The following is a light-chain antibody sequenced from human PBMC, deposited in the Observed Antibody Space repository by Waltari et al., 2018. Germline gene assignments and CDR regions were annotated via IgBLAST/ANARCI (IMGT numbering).Light chain of an antibody. CDR2: ADR. Sequence: SYVLTQPPSVSVAPEQTASITCGGNNIGSRSVHWYQQKPGQAPVLVVYADRDRPSGIPERFSGSNSGNTATLTISSVEAGDEADYYCQVWDSSSDLEIFGGGTKLTVL. J-gene: IGLJ2*01. CDR3: QVWDSSSDLEI. V-gene: IGLV3-21*02. CDR1: NIGSRS.